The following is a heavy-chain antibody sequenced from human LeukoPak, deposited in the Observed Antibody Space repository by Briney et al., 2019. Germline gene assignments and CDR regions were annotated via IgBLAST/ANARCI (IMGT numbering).Heavy chain of an antibody. CDR1: GYTFTGYY. CDR2: INPNSGGT. D-gene: IGHD3/OR15-3a*01. V-gene: IGHV1-2*02. J-gene: IGHJ4*02. Sequence: ASVKVSCKASGYTFTGYYMHWVRQAPGQGLEWMGWINPNSGGTYFAQKFQGRVTMTRDTSISTAYMELSRLTSDDTAVYYCARGGLREELDYWGQGTLVTVSS. CDR3: ARGGLREELDY.